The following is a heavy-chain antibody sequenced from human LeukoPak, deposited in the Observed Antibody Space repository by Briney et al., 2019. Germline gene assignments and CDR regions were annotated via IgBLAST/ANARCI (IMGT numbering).Heavy chain of an antibody. V-gene: IGHV4-61*05. CDR2: VYYTGST. D-gene: IGHD7-27*01. CDR3: ASNTGTVFDY. CDR1: HYSINSTYY. Sequence: PSETLSLTCTVSHYSINSTYYWGWIRQPPGKGLEWLGYVYYTGSTEYNPSLRSRVTISLEMSKHQFSLNLTSVTAADTAVYYCASNTGTVFDYWGQGALVTVSS. J-gene: IGHJ4*02.